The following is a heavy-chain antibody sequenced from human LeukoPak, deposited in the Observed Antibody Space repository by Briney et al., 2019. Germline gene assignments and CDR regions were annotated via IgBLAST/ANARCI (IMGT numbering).Heavy chain of an antibody. Sequence: PGGSLRLSCAASGFTFDDYAMHWVRHAPGKGLEGVSGISWNSGSIGYADSVKGRFTISRDNAKNSLYLQMNSLRAEDTALYYCAKGVAAVAGNLPFDYWGQGTLVTVSS. V-gene: IGHV3-9*01. D-gene: IGHD6-19*01. CDR3: AKGVAAVAGNLPFDY. J-gene: IGHJ4*02. CDR2: ISWNSGSI. CDR1: GFTFDDYA.